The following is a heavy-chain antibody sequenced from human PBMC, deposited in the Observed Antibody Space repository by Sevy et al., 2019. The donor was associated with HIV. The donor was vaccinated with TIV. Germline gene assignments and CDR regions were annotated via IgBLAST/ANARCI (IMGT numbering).Heavy chain of an antibody. CDR2: IYWDDDK. J-gene: IGHJ6*02. D-gene: IGHD6-6*01. V-gene: IGHV2-5*02. CDR3: AHGTASSSSSLGTYYYYYGMDV. Sequence: SGPTLVNPTQTLTLTCTFSGFSLTTSGVGVGWIRQPPGKALEWLALIYWDDDKRYSPSLKGRLTITKDTSKNQVVLTMTNMDPVDTATYYCAHGTASSSSSLGTYYYYYGMDVWGQGTTVTVSS. CDR1: GFSLTTSGVG.